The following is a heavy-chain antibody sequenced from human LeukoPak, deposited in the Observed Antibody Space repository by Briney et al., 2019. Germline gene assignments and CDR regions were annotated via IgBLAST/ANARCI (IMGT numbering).Heavy chain of an antibody. Sequence: GGSLRLSCAASGFTFSSYWMSWVRQAPGKGLEWVANIKQDGSEKYYVDSVKGRFTISRDNTKNTMYLQMSSLRADDTAVYYCARASSGTYRYWGQGTLVTVSS. CDR2: IKQDGSEK. J-gene: IGHJ4*02. CDR1: GFTFSSYW. CDR3: ARASSGTYRY. D-gene: IGHD1-26*01. V-gene: IGHV3-7*01.